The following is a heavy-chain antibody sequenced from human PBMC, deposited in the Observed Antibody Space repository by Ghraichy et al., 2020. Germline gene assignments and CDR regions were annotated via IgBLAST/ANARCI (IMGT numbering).Heavy chain of an antibody. CDR1: GDSISTSSYY. CDR3: ARHESFYYYCVDV. J-gene: IGHJ6*02. Sequence: SETLSLTCTVSGDSISTSSYYWGWIRQPPGKGLEWIGRIHYSRSTYYNPSLKSRVTMSLDTSKNQFFLKLSSVAAADTAVYYCARHESFYYYCVDVWGQGTTVTVSS. CDR2: IHYSRST. V-gene: IGHV4-39*01.